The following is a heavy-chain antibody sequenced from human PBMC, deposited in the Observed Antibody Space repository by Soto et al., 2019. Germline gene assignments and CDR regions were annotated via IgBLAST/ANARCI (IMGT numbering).Heavy chain of an antibody. CDR1: GYTFTGYY. Sequence: ASVKVSCKASGYTFTGYYMHWVRQAPGQGLEWMGWINPNSGGTNYAQKFQGRVTMTRDTSISTAYMELSRLRSDDTAVYYCARDRGLELFTDAFDNWGQGTMVTVSS. D-gene: IGHD1-7*01. J-gene: IGHJ3*02. CDR3: ARDRGLELFTDAFDN. V-gene: IGHV1-2*02. CDR2: INPNSGGT.